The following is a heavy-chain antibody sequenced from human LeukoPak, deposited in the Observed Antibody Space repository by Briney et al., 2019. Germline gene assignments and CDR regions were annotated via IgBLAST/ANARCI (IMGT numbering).Heavy chain of an antibody. CDR1: GFTFSSYA. D-gene: IGHD4-17*01. CDR3: ARDHDYGYYGGDYYYGMDV. CDR2: IYSGGST. Sequence: GGSLRLSCAASGFTFSSYAMSWVRQAPGKGLEWVSVIYSGGSTYYADSVKGRFTISRDNSKNTLYLQMNSLRAEDTAVYYCARDHDYGYYGGDYYYGMDVWGQGTTVTVSS. V-gene: IGHV3-66*01. J-gene: IGHJ6*02.